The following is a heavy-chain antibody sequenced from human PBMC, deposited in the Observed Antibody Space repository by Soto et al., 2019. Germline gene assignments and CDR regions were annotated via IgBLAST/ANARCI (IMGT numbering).Heavy chain of an antibody. V-gene: IGHV4-30-4*01. CDR3: AGDDGYCSGGSCYSSPTFDY. Sequence: QVQLQESGPGLVKPSQTLSLTCTVSGGSISSGDYYWSWIRQPPGKGLEWIGYIYYSGSTYYNPSLKSRVTISVDTSKNQFSLKLSSVTAADTAVYYCAGDDGYCSGGSCYSSPTFDYWGQGTLVTVSS. D-gene: IGHD2-15*01. CDR1: GGSISSGDYY. CDR2: IYYSGST. J-gene: IGHJ4*02.